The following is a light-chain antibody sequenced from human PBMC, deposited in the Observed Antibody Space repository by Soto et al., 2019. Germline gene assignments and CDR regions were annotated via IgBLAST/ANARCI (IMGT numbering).Light chain of an antibody. J-gene: IGKJ4*01. CDR3: LQRSNWPLT. CDR1: QSVSSY. Sequence: EIVLTQSPATLSLSPGERATLSCRASQSVSSYLAWYQQQPGQAPRLLIYDASNRATGIPARFSGRGSGTDFTLTISSREPEDFAVYYCLQRSNWPLTFGGGTKVEIK. CDR2: DAS. V-gene: IGKV3-11*01.